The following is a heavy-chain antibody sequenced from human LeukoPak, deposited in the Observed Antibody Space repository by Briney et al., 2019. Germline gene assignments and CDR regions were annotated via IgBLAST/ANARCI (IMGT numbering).Heavy chain of an antibody. J-gene: IGHJ4*02. CDR1: GYTFTSYD. CDR2: MSPNSGNT. Sequence: ASMKVSCKASGYTFTSYDINWVRRTGQGLEWMGWMSPNSGNTGYAQKFQGRVTMTRDTSISAAYMELSSLRSEDTAVYSCARGPPNWGFDYWGQGTLVTVSS. D-gene: IGHD7-27*01. CDR3: ARGPPNWGFDY. V-gene: IGHV1-8*01.